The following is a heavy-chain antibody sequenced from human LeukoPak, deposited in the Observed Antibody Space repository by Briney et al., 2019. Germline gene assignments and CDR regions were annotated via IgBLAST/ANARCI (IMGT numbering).Heavy chain of an antibody. Sequence: GGSLRLSCAASGFTFSSTWMHWVRQVPGKELVWVARIVSDGSSTTYAESVKGRFTISRDNAKNTLYLEMNSLRVEDTAVYYCAKDGDDYYGSGSYSDYWGQGTLVTVSS. CDR3: AKDGDDYYGSGSYSDY. J-gene: IGHJ4*02. V-gene: IGHV3-74*03. CDR2: IVSDGSST. CDR1: GFTFSSTW. D-gene: IGHD3-10*01.